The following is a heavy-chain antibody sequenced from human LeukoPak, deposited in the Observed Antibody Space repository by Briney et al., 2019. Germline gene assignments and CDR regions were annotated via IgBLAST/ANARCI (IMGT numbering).Heavy chain of an antibody. J-gene: IGHJ6*03. CDR3: ARQREAYYYYMDV. Sequence: SETLSLTCTVSGGSITNYYWAWIRQPPGKGLEWIGNIYYTGGTKYNPSLRSRVTISVDPSKNQFSLKLSSVTAADTAVYYCARQREAYYYYMDVWGKGTTVTVSS. CDR2: IYYTGGT. V-gene: IGHV4-59*08. CDR1: GGSITNYY. D-gene: IGHD1-26*01.